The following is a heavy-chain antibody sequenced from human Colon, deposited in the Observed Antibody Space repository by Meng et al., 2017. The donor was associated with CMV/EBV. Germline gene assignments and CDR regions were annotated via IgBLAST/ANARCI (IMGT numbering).Heavy chain of an antibody. CDR3: AKGLGGATANWFDP. V-gene: IGHV3-23*01. Sequence: GESLKISCAASGFTFSSYAMTWVRQAPGKGLEWVSTISGSGGSTYYADSVKGRFTISRDNSKNTLYLQMNSLRAEDTAVYYCAKGLGGATANWFDPWGQGTLVTVSS. D-gene: IGHD3-3*01. CDR2: ISGSGGST. CDR1: GFTFSSYA. J-gene: IGHJ5*02.